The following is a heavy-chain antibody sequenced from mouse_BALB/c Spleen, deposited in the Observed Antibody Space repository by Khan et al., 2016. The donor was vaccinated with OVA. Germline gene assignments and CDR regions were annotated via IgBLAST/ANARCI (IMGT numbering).Heavy chain of an antibody. CDR1: GYSITTDYA. Sequence: EVQLQESGPGLVKPSQSLSLTCTVTGYSITTDYAWNWIRQFPGNQLEWMGFISYSGNTKYNPSLKSRISITRDTSKNQFFLQLKSVTTEDTARYYCARDYGGDFDYWGQGTTLTVSS. J-gene: IGHJ2*01. CDR2: ISYSGNT. V-gene: IGHV3-2*02. CDR3: ARDYGGDFDY. D-gene: IGHD1-1*02.